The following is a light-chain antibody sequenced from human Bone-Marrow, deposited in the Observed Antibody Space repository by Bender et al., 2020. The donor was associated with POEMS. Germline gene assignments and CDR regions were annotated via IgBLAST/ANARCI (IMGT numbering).Light chain of an antibody. J-gene: IGLJ3*02. V-gene: IGLV3-25*03. CDR2: KDT. Sequence: ARITCSGDELANQYGYWYQQKAGQAPVVVIYKDTERPSGIPERFSGSISGTMATLTISGVQAEDEADYYCQSADSSATYVVFGGGTKLTVL. CDR1: ELANQY. CDR3: QSADSSATYVV.